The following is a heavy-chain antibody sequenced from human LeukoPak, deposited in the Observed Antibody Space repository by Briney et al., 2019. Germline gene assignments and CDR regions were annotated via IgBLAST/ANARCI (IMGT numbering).Heavy chain of an antibody. CDR1: GYTLTELS. V-gene: IGHV1-24*01. CDR3: ATERGSVRSTFDY. Sequence: ASVKVSCKASGYTLTELSMHWVRQAPGKGLEWMGGFDPEDGETIYAQKFQGRVTMTEDTSTDTAYMELGSLRSEDTAVYYCATERGSVRSTFDYGAREPWSPSPQ. D-gene: IGHD1-26*01. CDR2: FDPEDGET. J-gene: IGHJ4*02.